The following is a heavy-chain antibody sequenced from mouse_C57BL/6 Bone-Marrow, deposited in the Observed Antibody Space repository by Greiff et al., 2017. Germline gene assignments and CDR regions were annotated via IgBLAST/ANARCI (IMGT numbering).Heavy chain of an antibody. J-gene: IGHJ2*01. CDR1: GFSLTSYG. D-gene: IGHD2-1*01. CDR3: ARNGISTPFDY. Sequence: VMLVESGPGLVQPSQSLSITCTVSGFSLTSYGVHWVRQSPGKGLEWLGVIWSGGSTDYNAAFISRLSISKDNSNGQVFFKMNSLQADDTAIYYCARNGISTPFDYWGQGTTLTVSS. CDR2: IWSGGST. V-gene: IGHV2-2*01.